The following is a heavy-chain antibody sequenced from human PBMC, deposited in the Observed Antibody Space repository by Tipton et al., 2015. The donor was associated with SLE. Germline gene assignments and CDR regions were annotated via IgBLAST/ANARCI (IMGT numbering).Heavy chain of an antibody. J-gene: IGHJ6*02. CDR2: IHHSAGT. CDR1: GGSFSDYY. Sequence: TLSLTCAVYGGSFSDYYWSWIRQPPGKGLEWIGQIHHSAGTDYNPSLKSRVTISVDTSKNQFSLKLSSVTAAVTAVYYCARTGYSSSWFRAYYSYGMDVWVQGPTVIVSS. D-gene: IGHD6-13*01. CDR3: ARTGYSSSWFRAYYSYGMDV. V-gene: IGHV4-34*01.